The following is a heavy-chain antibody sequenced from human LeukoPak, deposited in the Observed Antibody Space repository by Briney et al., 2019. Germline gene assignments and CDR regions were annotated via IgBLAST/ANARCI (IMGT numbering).Heavy chain of an antibody. CDR3: ARGRSGDGDYVDY. D-gene: IGHD4-17*01. CDR1: GFSFSSYY. J-gene: IGHJ4*02. Sequence: GGSLRLSCAASGFSFSSYYIHWVRRAPGKGLVWVSRTNSDVSSTNYADSVKGRFTISRDNAKNTVDLQMNSLRAEDTAVYYCARGRSGDGDYVDYWGQGTLVTVSS. V-gene: IGHV3-74*01. CDR2: TNSDVSST.